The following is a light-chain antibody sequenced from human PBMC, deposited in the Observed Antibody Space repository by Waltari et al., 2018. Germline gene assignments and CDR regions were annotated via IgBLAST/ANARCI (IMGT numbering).Light chain of an antibody. CDR1: SGSVYSSYY. CDR2: RTN. CDR3: VLYMGGGIL. J-gene: IGLJ3*02. V-gene: IGLV8-61*01. Sequence: QTVVTQEPSFSVSPGGTVTLTCGLTSGSVYSSYYPSWYQQTPGQAPRPLIYRTNPRSSGVPDRFSGSILGNKAALTITGAQADDESDYYCVLYMGGGILFGGGTKLTVL.